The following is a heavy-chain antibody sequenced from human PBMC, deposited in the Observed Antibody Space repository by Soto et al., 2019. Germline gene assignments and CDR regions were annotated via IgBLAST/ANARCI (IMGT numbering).Heavy chain of an antibody. V-gene: IGHV1-3*01. CDR1: GYTFTSYA. J-gene: IGHJ4*02. D-gene: IGHD6-19*01. Sequence: QVQLVQSGAEVKKPGASVKVSCKASGYTFTSYAMHWVRQAPGQRLEWMGWINAGNGNTKYSQKFQGRVTITSDTSASTAYMELSRVRSEDTAVYYCARVIGGWYYFDYWGQGTLVSVSS. CDR3: ARVIGGWYYFDY. CDR2: INAGNGNT.